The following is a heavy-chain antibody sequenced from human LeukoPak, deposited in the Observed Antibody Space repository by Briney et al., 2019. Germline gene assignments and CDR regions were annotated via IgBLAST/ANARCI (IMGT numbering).Heavy chain of an antibody. CDR1: GFTFSSHA. D-gene: IGHD2-2*01. Sequence: GGSLRLSCVASGFTFSSHAMSWVRQAPGKGLEWVSVISGSGGTRYYADSVKGRFTISRDNSKNTLYLQMNSLRAEDTAVYYCAKGQDIVVVYYYYGMDVWGQGTTVTVSS. J-gene: IGHJ6*02. V-gene: IGHV3-23*01. CDR3: AKGQDIVVVYYYYGMDV. CDR2: ISGSGGTR.